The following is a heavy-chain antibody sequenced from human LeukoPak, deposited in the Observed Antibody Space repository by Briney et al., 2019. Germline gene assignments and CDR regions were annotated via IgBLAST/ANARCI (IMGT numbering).Heavy chain of an antibody. V-gene: IGHV3-23*01. D-gene: IGHD5-12*01. CDR2: VSGSGGST. CDR3: AKDYGYDSNC. Sequence: PGGSLRLSCAASGFTFSSYDMSWVRQAPGKGLEWVSAVSGSGGSTYYADSVKGRFTISRDNSKNTLYLQMNSLRAEDTAVYYCAKDYGYDSNCWGQGTLVTVSS. J-gene: IGHJ4*02. CDR1: GFTFSSYD.